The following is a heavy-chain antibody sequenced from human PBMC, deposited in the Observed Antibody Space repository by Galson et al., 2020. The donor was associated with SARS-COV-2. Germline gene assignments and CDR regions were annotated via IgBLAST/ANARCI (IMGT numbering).Heavy chain of an antibody. D-gene: IGHD1-1*01. CDR3: ARLQSATLDY. CDR2: IYSSGST. Sequence: ETSETLSLTSTVSGDSISRDYWSWIRQPPGKGLEWIGYIYSSGSTNNNPTLKSRVTISVNTSKNQFSLRLSSVTAADTAVYYCARLQSATLDYWGQGTLVTVSA. J-gene: IGHJ4*02. V-gene: IGHV4-59*08. CDR1: GDSISRDY.